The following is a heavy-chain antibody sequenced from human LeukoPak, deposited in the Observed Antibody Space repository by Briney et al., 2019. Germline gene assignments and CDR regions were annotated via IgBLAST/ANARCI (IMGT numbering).Heavy chain of an antibody. D-gene: IGHD3-16*01. CDR3: ARAMSTFGGVRNYFDS. CDR1: GFTFSGHN. CDR2: VSVSSGTI. V-gene: IGHV3-48*04. Sequence: GGSLRLSCAASGFTFSGHNMNWVRQAPGKGLEWISFVSVSSGTIYYADSVKGRFRISRDNAKSSLDLEMNSLRAEDTAVYYCARAMSTFGGVRNYFDSWGQGTLVTVSS. J-gene: IGHJ4*02.